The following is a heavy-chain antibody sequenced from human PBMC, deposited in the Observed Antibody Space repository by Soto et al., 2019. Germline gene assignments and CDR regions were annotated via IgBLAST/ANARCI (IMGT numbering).Heavy chain of an antibody. CDR2: ISGSGGST. V-gene: IGHV3-23*01. D-gene: IGHD4-17*01. Sequence: GGSLRLSCAASGFTFSSYAMSWVRQAPGKGLEWVSAISGSGGSTYYADSVKGRFTISRDNSKNTLYLQMNSLRAEDTAVYYCAKSRGGLKGQSASLIEVGRVTTSAFDIWGQGTMVTVSS. CDR3: AKSRGGLKGQSASLIEVGRVTTSAFDI. J-gene: IGHJ3*02. CDR1: GFTFSSYA.